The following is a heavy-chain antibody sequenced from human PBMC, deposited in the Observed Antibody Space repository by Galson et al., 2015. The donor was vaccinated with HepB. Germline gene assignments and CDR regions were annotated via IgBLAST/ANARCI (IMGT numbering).Heavy chain of an antibody. CDR3: VVLPGHDLKPLDY. V-gene: IGHV3-48*04. Sequence: SLRLSCAASGFIFSTYSMSWVRQAPGKGLEWIAYIGPSSSTRYYADSVKGRFTITRDNAKNTLYLQMNSLKAEDTAVYYCVVLPGHDLKPLDYWGQGTLVTVSS. D-gene: IGHD6-6*01. CDR1: GFIFSTYS. J-gene: IGHJ4*02. CDR2: IGPSSSTR.